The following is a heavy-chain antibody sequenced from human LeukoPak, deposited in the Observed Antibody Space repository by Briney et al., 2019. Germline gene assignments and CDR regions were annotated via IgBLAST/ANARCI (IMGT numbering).Heavy chain of an antibody. V-gene: IGHV4-59*02. CDR1: GGSVSSSS. D-gene: IGHD3-10*01. J-gene: IGHJ5*02. CDR3: ARGSPYGSGSYYNLNWFDP. CDR2: IYNSGST. Sequence: SETLSLTCIVSGGSVSSSSWSWIRQPPGEGLERIGYIYNSGSTTYNPSLKSRVTISVDRSKNQFSLKLSSVTAADTAVYYCARGSPYGSGSYYNLNWFDPWGQGTLVTVSS.